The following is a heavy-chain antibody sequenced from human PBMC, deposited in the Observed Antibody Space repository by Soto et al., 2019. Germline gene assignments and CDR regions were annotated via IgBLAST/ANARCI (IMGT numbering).Heavy chain of an antibody. V-gene: IGHV4-34*01. CDR1: GGSFSGYY. J-gene: IGHJ4*02. Sequence: ASETLSLTCAVYGGSFSGYYWSWVRQPPGKGLEWIGEINHSGSTNYNPSLKSRVTISVDTSKNQFSLKLSSVTAADTAVYYCARGNLIVVVVAATRKPAYYFDYWGQGTLVTVSS. D-gene: IGHD2-15*01. CDR3: ARGNLIVVVVAATRKPAYYFDY. CDR2: INHSGST.